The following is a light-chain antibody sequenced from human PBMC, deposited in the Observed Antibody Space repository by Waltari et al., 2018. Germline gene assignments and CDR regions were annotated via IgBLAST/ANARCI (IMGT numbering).Light chain of an antibody. CDR1: TSNIGSNT. CDR2: NNY. V-gene: IGLV1-44*01. Sequence: QSVLTQTPSASGTPGQRVTLSCSGSTSNIGSNTVNWYPHLPGTAPKLLIYNNYQRPSGVPDRFSGSKSGTSASLAISGLQSEDESDYYCATWDDSLNGYLFGTGTKVNVL. J-gene: IGLJ1*01. CDR3: ATWDDSLNGYL.